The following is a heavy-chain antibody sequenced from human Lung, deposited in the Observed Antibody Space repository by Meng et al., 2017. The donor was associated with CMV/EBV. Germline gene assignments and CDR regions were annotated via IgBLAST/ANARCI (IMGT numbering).Heavy chain of an antibody. V-gene: IGHV1-8*01. CDR3: ARTRIEVEPDGTKIKYYNYGMDV. D-gene: IGHD2-15*01. CDR2: MNPNSGNT. J-gene: IGHJ6*02. Sequence: ASVKVSCKASGYTFTTYDINWVRQATGQGLEWMGWMNPNSGNTGYAQKFQDRVTMTRVTSISTAYMELSSLTSDDTAVYYCARTRIEVEPDGTKIKYYNYGMDVWAQGTTVTVSS. CDR1: GYTFTTYD.